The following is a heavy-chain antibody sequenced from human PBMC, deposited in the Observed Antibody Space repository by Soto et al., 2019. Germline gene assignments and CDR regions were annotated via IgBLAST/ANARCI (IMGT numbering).Heavy chain of an antibody. V-gene: IGHV3-30-3*01. CDR2: ISYDGSNK. Sequence: TGGSLRLSCAASGFTFSSYAMHWVRQAPGKGLEWVAVISYDGSNKYYADSVKGRFTISRDNSKNTLYLQMNSLRAEDTAVYYCARDGAGHFDYWGRGTLVTVSS. CDR1: GFTFSSYA. D-gene: IGHD1-26*01. CDR3: ARDGAGHFDY. J-gene: IGHJ4*02.